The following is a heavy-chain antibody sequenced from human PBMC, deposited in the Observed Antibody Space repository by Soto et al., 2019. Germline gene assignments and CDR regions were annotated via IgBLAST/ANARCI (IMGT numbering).Heavy chain of an antibody. J-gene: IGHJ4*02. CDR2: IIPILGIA. CDR3: ARDRTIVGGTYFDY. CDR1: GGTFSSST. V-gene: IGHV1-69*08. Sequence: QVQLVQSGAEVKKPGSSVKVSCKASGGTFSSSTISWVRQAPGQGLEWMGRIIPILGIANYAQKFQGRVTITADKSTSTAYMELSSLRSEDTAVYDCARDRTIVGGTYFDYWGQGTLVTVSS. D-gene: IGHD1-26*01.